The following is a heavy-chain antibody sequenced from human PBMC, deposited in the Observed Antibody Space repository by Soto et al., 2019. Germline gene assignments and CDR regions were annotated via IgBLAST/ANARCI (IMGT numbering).Heavy chain of an antibody. CDR3: ARGLGIRGYSGYGAAEYYYYGMDV. J-gene: IGHJ6*02. CDR2: INHSGST. V-gene: IGHV4-34*01. CDR1: GGSFSGYY. D-gene: IGHD5-12*01. Sequence: SETLSLTCAVYGGSFSGYYWSWIRQPPGKGLEWIGEINHSGSTNYNPSLKSRVTISVDTSKNQFSLKLSSVTAADTAVYYCARGLGIRGYSGYGAAEYYYYGMDVWGQGTTVTVSS.